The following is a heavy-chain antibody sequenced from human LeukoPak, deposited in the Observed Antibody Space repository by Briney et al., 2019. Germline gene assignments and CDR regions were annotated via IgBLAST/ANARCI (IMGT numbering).Heavy chain of an antibody. J-gene: IGHJ5*02. Sequence: GGSLRLSCAASGFTVSSNYMSWVRQAPGKGLEWVSVIYSGGSTYYADSVKGRFTISRDNSKDTLYLQMNSLRAEDTAVYYCAREDIVPRGFDPWGQGTLVTVSS. CDR3: AREDIVPRGFDP. D-gene: IGHD2-8*01. CDR2: IYSGGST. V-gene: IGHV3-53*01. CDR1: GFTVSSNY.